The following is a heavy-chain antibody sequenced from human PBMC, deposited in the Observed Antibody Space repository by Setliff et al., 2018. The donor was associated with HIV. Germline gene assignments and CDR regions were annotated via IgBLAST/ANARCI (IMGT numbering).Heavy chain of an antibody. CDR2: IYTSGST. CDR1: GGSISSYY. CDR3: ARGLSFYDPGGFDY. D-gene: IGHD3-22*01. J-gene: IGHJ4*02. Sequence: TSETLSLTCTVSGGSISSYYWSWIRQPPGKGLEWIGYIYTSGSTNYNPSLKSRVTISVDTSKNQFSLKLSSVTAADTAVYYRARGLSFYDPGGFDYWGQGTLVTVSS. V-gene: IGHV4-4*09.